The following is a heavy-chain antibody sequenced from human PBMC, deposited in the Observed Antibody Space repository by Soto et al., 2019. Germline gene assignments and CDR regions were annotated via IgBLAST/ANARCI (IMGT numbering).Heavy chain of an antibody. Sequence: GWSLRLACACSGFIFVDAWLSWVRQAPGKGLEWVGRVKRKSDGETTDYAAPVTGRFTISRDDSKPTVYLQMNSLKIEDTGIYYCVAGSPFEYWGQGTLVTVSS. CDR3: VAGSPFEY. D-gene: IGHD1-26*01. V-gene: IGHV3-15*05. J-gene: IGHJ4*02. CDR1: GFIFVDAW. CDR2: VKRKSDGETT.